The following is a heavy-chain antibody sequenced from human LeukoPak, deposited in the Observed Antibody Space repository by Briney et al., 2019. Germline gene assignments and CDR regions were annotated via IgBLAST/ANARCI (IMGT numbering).Heavy chain of an antibody. CDR1: GFTFDDYA. V-gene: IGHV3-30-3*01. D-gene: IGHD2-15*01. Sequence: PGRSLRLSCAASGFTFDDYAMHWVRQAPGKGLEWVAVISYDGSNKYYADSVKGRFTISRDNSKNTLYLQMNSLRAEDTAVYYCARGRGYCSGGSCYYYFDYWGQGTLVTVSS. CDR3: ARGRGYCSGGSCYYYFDY. J-gene: IGHJ4*02. CDR2: ISYDGSNK.